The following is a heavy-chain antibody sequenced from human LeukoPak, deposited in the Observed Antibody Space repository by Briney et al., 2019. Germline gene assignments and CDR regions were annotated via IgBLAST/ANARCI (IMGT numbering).Heavy chain of an antibody. CDR2: IYYSGST. CDR3: ARGGTVSVGPFHAFDI. J-gene: IGHJ3*02. V-gene: IGHV4-61*01. Sequence: SETLSLTCTVSGYSISSGYYWSWIRQPPGKGLEWIGYIYYSGSTNYNPSLKSRVTISVDTSKNQFSLKLSSVTAADTAVYYCARGGTVSVGPFHAFDIWGQGTMVTVSS. D-gene: IGHD4-17*01. CDR1: GYSISSGYY.